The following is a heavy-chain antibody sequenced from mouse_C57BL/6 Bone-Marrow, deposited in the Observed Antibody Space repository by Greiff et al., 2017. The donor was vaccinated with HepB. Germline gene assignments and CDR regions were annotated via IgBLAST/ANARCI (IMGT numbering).Heavy chain of an antibody. CDR2: ISSGSSTI. Sequence: EVNVVESGGGLVKPGGSLKLSCAASGFTFSDYGMHWVRQAPEKGLEWVAYISSGSSTIYYADTVKGRFTISRDNAKNTLFLQMTSLRSEDTAMYYCARRDYDYDGRYYYAMDYWGQGTSVTVSS. CDR3: ARRDYDYDGRYYYAMDY. D-gene: IGHD2-4*01. CDR1: GFTFSDYG. J-gene: IGHJ4*01. V-gene: IGHV5-17*01.